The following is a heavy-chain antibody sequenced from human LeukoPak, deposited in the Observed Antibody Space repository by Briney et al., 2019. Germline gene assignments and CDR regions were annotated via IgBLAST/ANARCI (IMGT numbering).Heavy chain of an antibody. V-gene: IGHV4-34*01. CDR2: INHSGST. CDR1: GGSFSGYY. D-gene: IGHD1-26*01. Sequence: SETLSLTCAVYGGSFSGYYWSWIRQPPGKGLEWIGEINHSGSTNYNPSLKSRVTISVDTSKNQFSLKLSSVTAADTAVYYCAREKSAGASDFDYWGQGTLVTVSS. J-gene: IGHJ4*02. CDR3: AREKSAGASDFDY.